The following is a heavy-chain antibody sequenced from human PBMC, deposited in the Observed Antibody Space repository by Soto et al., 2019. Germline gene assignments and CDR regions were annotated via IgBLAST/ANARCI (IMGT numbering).Heavy chain of an antibody. CDR2: INHSGST. J-gene: IGHJ4*02. V-gene: IGHV4-34*01. CDR1: GGSFSGYY. CDR3: AIVVAGLDY. Sequence: KPSETLSLTXAVYGGSFSGYYWSWIRQPPGKGLEWIGEINHSGSTNYNPSLKSRVTISVDTSKNQFSLKLSSVTAADTAVYYCAIVVAGLDYWGQGTLVTVSS. D-gene: IGHD5-12*01.